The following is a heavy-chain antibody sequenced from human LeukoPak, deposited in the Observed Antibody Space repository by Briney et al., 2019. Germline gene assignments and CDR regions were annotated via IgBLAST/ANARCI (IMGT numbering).Heavy chain of an antibody. CDR1: GGSFSGYY. D-gene: IGHD2-21*01. CDR2: INHSGST. Sequence: PSETLSLTCAVCGGSFSGYYWSWIRQPPGKGLEWIGEINHSGSTNYNPSLKSRVTISVDTSKNQFSLKLSSVTAADTAVYYCARGRGYSSYNWFDPWGQGTLVTVSS. V-gene: IGHV4-34*01. J-gene: IGHJ5*02. CDR3: ARGRGYSSYNWFDP.